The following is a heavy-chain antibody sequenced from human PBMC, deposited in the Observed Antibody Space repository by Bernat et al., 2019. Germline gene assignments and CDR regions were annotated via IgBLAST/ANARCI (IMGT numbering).Heavy chain of an antibody. J-gene: IGHJ6*03. CDR1: GFTFSDYY. Sequence: QVQLVESGGGLVKPGGSLRLSCAASGFTFSDYYMSWIRQAPGKGLDWVSYISSSSYTNYADSVKGRFTLYRDNAKNSLYLQMNSLRAEDTAVYYCARGTSTSAPYMDVWGKGTTVTVSS. CDR2: ISSSSYT. V-gene: IGHV3-11*05. CDR3: ARGTSTSAPYMDV.